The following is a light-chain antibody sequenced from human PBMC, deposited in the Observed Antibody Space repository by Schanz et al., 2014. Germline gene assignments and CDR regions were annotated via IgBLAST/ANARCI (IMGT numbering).Light chain of an antibody. J-gene: IGKJ4*01. CDR3: QQYGSSPST. V-gene: IGKV3-20*01. CDR1: QSVSSN. Sequence: EIVLTQSPDTLSLSPGQRATLSCRTSQSVSSNLAWYQQKPGQAPRLLISAASDRATGIPDRFSGSGSGTDFTLTISGLEPEDFAVYYCQQYGSSPSTFGGGTTVEIK. CDR2: AAS.